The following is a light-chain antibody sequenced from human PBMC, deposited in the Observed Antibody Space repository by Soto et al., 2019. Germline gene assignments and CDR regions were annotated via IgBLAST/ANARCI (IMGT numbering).Light chain of an antibody. Sequence: FVVTQSPDTLSLSPGETATLSCRASQSVSSSVAWYQHKPGQSPRLVVYSGYKRSAGIPARFSGSGSGTDFTLTMSHLENEDFAVYYCQHRYSLNRVFGPGTEVEVK. V-gene: IGKV3-11*01. CDR2: SGY. J-gene: IGKJ1*01. CDR1: QSVSSS. CDR3: QHRYSLNRV.